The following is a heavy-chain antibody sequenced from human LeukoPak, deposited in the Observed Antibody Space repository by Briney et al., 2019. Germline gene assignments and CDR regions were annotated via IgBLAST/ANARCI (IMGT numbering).Heavy chain of an antibody. Sequence: GGSLRLSCAASGFTFSSYSMNWVRQAPGKGLEWVSFISSSSSYIYYADSVKGRFTISRDNAKNLLYLQMNSLRAEDTAVYYCARAPGYRNFLDYWGQGTLVTVSS. CDR1: GFTFSSYS. D-gene: IGHD6-13*01. J-gene: IGHJ4*02. CDR2: ISSSSSYI. V-gene: IGHV3-21*01. CDR3: ARAPGYRNFLDY.